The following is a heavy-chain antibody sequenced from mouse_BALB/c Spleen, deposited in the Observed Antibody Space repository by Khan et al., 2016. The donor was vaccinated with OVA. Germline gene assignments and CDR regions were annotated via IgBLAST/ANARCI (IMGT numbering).Heavy chain of an antibody. D-gene: IGHD2-1*01. CDR2: IDPPNDDS. V-gene: IGHV14-3*02. CDR1: GFNIKDTY. CDR3: ATLYVNPFAF. J-gene: IGHJ3*01. Sequence: VQLQQSGAELVKPGASVKLSCSASGFNIKDTYIHWMKQRPEQGLEWIGRIDPPNDDSKYGPKFQAKATLTADTSSNTAYLQLSSLTSEDTAVYYCATLYVNPFAFWGQGTLVSVS.